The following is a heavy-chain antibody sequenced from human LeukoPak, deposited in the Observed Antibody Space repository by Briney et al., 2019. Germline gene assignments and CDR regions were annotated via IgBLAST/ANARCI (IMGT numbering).Heavy chain of an antibody. Sequence: GGSLRLSCTGSGFVLSSYEMTWFRQAPGKGLEWVSSVDYSGDSPYCADSVKGRFTISRDNTKNILYLQLSSLRVEDTAVYYCTRNSGWYGITWGQGTLVAVSS. D-gene: IGHD6-19*01. CDR2: VDYSGDSP. J-gene: IGHJ4*02. CDR3: TRNSGWYGIT. CDR1: GFVLSSYE. V-gene: IGHV3-23*01.